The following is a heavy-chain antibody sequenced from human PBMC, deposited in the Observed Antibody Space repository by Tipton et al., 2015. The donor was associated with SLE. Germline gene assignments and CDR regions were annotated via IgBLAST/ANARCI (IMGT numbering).Heavy chain of an antibody. CDR1: GFTFSNHW. V-gene: IGHV3-7*04. J-gene: IGHJ4*02. CDR2: IRKDGGDQ. CDR3: ARGYNGYLDY. Sequence: GSLRLSCAASGFTFSNHWMAWVRQVPGKGLEWVANIRKDGGDQYYVGSVKGRFTISRDNAKNTVYLQMNSLRVDDTAVYFCARGYNGYLDYWGQGTPVTVSS. D-gene: IGHD5-12*01.